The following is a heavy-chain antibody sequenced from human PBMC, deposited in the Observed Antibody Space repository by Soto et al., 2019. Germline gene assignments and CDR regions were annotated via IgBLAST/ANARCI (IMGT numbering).Heavy chain of an antibody. CDR3: ARIGGYHGPLDY. J-gene: IGHJ4*02. Sequence: PSETLSLTCSVSGVSISSYFWSWIRQAPGRGLEWIGYTYHRGSTNYSPSLRSRVAISLDTSENQISLKVNSVTAADTAVYYCARIGGYHGPLDYWGQGTPVTVSS. D-gene: IGHD6-25*01. V-gene: IGHV4-59*01. CDR1: GVSISSYF. CDR2: TYHRGST.